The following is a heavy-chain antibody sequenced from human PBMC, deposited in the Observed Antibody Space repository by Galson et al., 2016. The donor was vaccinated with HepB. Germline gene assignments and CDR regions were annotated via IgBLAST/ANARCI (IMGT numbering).Heavy chain of an antibody. J-gene: IGHJ6*02. CDR3: AREISWIQLNHGMDV. D-gene: IGHD5-12*01. Sequence: SLRLSCAASGFTFSSNGMHWVRQAPGKGLEWVAFISYDGSNKYYAHSVKGRLTISRDNSTNTRYLQMNSLSAEDTAVYYGAREISWIQLNHGMDVWGQGTTVTVSS. CDR1: GFTFSSNG. CDR2: ISYDGSNK. V-gene: IGHV3-30*19.